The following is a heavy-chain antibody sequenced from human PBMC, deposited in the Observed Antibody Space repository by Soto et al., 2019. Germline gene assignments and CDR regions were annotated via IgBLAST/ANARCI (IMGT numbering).Heavy chain of an antibody. J-gene: IGHJ4*02. V-gene: IGHV3-7*01. D-gene: IGHD4-17*01. Sequence: PGGSLRLSCAASGFTFSDYWMSWVRQAPGKGLEWVANIKQVGSESYYVDSVRGRFTISRDNAKTSLYLQMNGLRADDTAVYYCAREYDYGDYSYFDYWGPGTLVNVSS. CDR1: GFTFSDYW. CDR2: IKQVGSES. CDR3: AREYDYGDYSYFDY.